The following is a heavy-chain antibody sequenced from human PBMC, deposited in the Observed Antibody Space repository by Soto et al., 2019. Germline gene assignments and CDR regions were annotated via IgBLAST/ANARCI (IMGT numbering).Heavy chain of an antibody. CDR3: ARPTSGYPDAFVI. J-gene: IGHJ3*02. Sequence: GESLKISCQASGYTFTDYWISWVRQMPGQGLEWMGIIYPGDSDTKYNPSFQGQVTISADKSISSAYLQWGSLKASDTAIYYCARPTSGYPDAFVIRGQGTLVTVAS. D-gene: IGHD3-22*01. CDR2: IYPGDSDT. V-gene: IGHV5-51*01. CDR1: GYTFTDYW.